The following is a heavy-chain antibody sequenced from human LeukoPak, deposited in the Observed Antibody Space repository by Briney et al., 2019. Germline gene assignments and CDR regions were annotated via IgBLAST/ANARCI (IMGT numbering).Heavy chain of an antibody. CDR3: AREMYYYDSCGYYYVNDY. V-gene: IGHV4-59*01. CDR1: GGSISSYY. Sequence: SETLSLTCTVSGGSISSYYWSWIRQAPGKGLEWIGYIYYSGSTNYNPSLKSRVTISVDTSKNQFSLKLSSVTAADTAVYYCAREMYYYDSCGYYYVNDYWGQGTLVTVSS. D-gene: IGHD3-22*01. CDR2: IYYSGST. J-gene: IGHJ4*02.